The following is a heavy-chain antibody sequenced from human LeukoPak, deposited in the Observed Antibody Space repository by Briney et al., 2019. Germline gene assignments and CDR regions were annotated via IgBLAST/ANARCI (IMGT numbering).Heavy chain of an antibody. CDR2: ISSSGRTI. CDR1: GFTFSSYE. J-gene: IGHJ3*02. D-gene: IGHD3-10*01. Sequence: GGSLRLSCAASGFTFSSYEFNWVRQAPGKGLEWVSYISSSGRTIFYADSVKGRFTISRDNAKNSLYLKMNSLRAEDTAVYYCARVGLRFAFDIWGRGTMVTVSS. V-gene: IGHV3-48*03. CDR3: ARVGLRFAFDI.